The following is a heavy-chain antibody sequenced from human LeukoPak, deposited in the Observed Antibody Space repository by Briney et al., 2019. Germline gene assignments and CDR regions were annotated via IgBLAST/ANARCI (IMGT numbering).Heavy chain of an antibody. Sequence: GGSLRLSCAASGFTLSSYSMNWVRQAPGKGLEWVSSISSSSSYIYYADSVKGRFTISRDNAKNSLYLQMNSLRAEDTAVYYCAGKVQSYGMDVWGQGTTVTVSS. J-gene: IGHJ6*02. CDR2: ISSSSSYI. V-gene: IGHV3-21*01. CDR1: GFTLSSYS. CDR3: AGKVQSYGMDV. D-gene: IGHD1-1*01.